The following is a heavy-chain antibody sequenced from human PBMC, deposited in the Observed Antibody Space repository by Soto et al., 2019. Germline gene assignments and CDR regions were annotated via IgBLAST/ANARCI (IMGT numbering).Heavy chain of an antibody. D-gene: IGHD2-8*01. Sequence: SETLSLTCTVSGGSISSGGYYWSWIRQHPGKGLEWIGYIYYSGSTYYNPSLKSRVTISVDTSKNQFSLKLSSVTAADTAVYYCARGRDIVLMVYAPPRNWFDPWGQGTLVTVSS. CDR2: IYYSGST. V-gene: IGHV4-31*03. CDR1: GGSISSGGYY. J-gene: IGHJ5*02. CDR3: ARGRDIVLMVYAPPRNWFDP.